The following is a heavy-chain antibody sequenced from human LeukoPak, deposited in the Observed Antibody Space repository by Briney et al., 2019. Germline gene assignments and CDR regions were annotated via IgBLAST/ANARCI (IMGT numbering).Heavy chain of an antibody. CDR3: ARDPYSGTYGDTYYYYMDV. J-gene: IGHJ6*03. CDR2: ITSSSTYT. D-gene: IGHD1-26*01. Sequence: GGSLRLSCAASGFSFSSYNMNWVRQTPGKGLEWVSSITSSSTYTFYADSVEGLFTISRDNARNSLYLQMNSLRAEDTAVYYCARDPYSGTYGDTYYYYMDVWGKGTTVTISS. V-gene: IGHV3-21*01. CDR1: GFSFSSYN.